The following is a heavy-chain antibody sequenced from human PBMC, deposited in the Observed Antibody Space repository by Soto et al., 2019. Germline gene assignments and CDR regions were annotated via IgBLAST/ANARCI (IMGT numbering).Heavy chain of an antibody. J-gene: IGHJ6*01. CDR2: ISHSGST. Sequence: PSETLSLTGSVSGADINSGGFTWTWIRQHAGKGLEWLGYISHSGSTDYNPSLKSRLSISGDTSKNHFSLTLTSVTAADAAVYYCGTIGLSGYLAVWQQGTTVISSS. CDR3: GTIGLSGYLAV. V-gene: IGHV4-31*03. D-gene: IGHD3-16*02. CDR1: GADINSGGFT.